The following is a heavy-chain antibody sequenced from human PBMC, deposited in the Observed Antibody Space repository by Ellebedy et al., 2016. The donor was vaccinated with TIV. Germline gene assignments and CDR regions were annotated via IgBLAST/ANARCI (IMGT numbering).Heavy chain of an antibody. V-gene: IGHV3-33*01. CDR2: IWYDGSNK. Sequence: GGSLRLXXAASGFTFSSYGMHWVRQAPGKGLEWVAVIWYDGSNKYYADSAKGRFTISRDNSKNTLYLQMNSLRAEDTAVYYCARDPAFDYWGQGTLVTVSS. CDR3: ARDPAFDY. CDR1: GFTFSSYG. J-gene: IGHJ4*02.